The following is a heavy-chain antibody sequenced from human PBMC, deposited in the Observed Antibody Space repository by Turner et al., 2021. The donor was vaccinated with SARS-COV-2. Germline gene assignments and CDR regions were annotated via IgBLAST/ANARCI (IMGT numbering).Heavy chain of an antibody. Sequence: QVQLVVSGGGVLRPGRSLRLSCAASGFTFSTYAMHWVRQAPGKGLEWVAVISYDGSNEYSADSVKGRFTISRDNSKNTLYLQMISLRAEDTAVYYCARSRGGSYVGGFDYWGQGTLVIVSS. D-gene: IGHD1-26*01. CDR1: GFTFSTYA. V-gene: IGHV3-30*04. J-gene: IGHJ4*02. CDR3: ARSRGGSYVGGFDY. CDR2: ISYDGSNE.